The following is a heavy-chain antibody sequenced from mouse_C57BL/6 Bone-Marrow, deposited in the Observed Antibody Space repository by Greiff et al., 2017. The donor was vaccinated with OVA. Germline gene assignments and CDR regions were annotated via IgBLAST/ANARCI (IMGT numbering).Heavy chain of an antibody. Sequence: VQLQQSGAELARPGASVKLSCKASGYTFTCYGISWVKQRTGQGLEWIGEIYPRSGNTYYNEKFKGKATLTADKSSSTAYMELRSLTSEDSAVYFCASEDPDGLAYWGQGTLVTVSA. CDR3: ASEDPDGLAY. CDR1: GYTFTCYG. V-gene: IGHV1-81*01. J-gene: IGHJ3*01. CDR2: IYPRSGNT. D-gene: IGHD3-1*01.